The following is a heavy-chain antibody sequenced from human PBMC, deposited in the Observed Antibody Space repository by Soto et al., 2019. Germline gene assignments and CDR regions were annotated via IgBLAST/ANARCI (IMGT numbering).Heavy chain of an antibody. Sequence: QVQIQQWGAGLLKPSETLSLTCAVSGESFRGFYWSWIRQPPGKGLEWIGEINHSGLTNYHPTLNRRVTMSVDTSKNQFSLKVNSVTAADTAVYYCARGDQGRGRDDFWSGPRGPFDYWGQGNLVTVSS. J-gene: IGHJ4*02. CDR2: INHSGLT. V-gene: IGHV4-34*01. D-gene: IGHD3-3*01. CDR3: ARGDQGRGRDDFWSGPRGPFDY. CDR1: GESFRGFY.